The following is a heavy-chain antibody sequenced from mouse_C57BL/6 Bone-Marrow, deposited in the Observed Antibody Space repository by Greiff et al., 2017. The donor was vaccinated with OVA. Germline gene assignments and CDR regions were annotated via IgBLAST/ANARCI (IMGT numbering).Heavy chain of an antibody. CDR2: INPNNGGT. V-gene: IGHV1-26*01. Sequence: EVKLQQSGPELVKPGASVKISCKASGYTFTDYYMNWVKQSHGKSLEWIGDINPNNGGTSYNQKFKGKATLTVDKSSSTAYMELRSLTSEDSAVYYCARYLGWYFDVWGTGTTVTVSS. CDR3: ARYLGWYFDV. CDR1: GYTFTDYY. J-gene: IGHJ1*03. D-gene: IGHD4-1*01.